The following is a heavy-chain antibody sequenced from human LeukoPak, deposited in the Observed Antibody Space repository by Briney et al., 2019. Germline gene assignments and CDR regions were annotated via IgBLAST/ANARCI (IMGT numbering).Heavy chain of an antibody. J-gene: IGHJ4*02. CDR1: GYSISSGYY. Sequence: SETLSLTCTVSGYSISSGYYWGWIRQPPGKGLEWIGSIYHSGSTYYNPSLKSRVTISVDTSKNQFSLKLSSVTAADTAVYYCARDREIVATIVGIFDYWGQGTLVTVSS. CDR3: ARDREIVATIVGIFDY. D-gene: IGHD5-12*01. V-gene: IGHV4-38-2*02. CDR2: IYHSGST.